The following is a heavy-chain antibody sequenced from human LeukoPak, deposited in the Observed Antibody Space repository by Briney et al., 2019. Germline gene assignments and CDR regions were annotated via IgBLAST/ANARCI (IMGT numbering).Heavy chain of an antibody. Sequence: SETLSLTXTVSGGSISSGDYYWSCIRQPPGKGLEWIGYIYYSGSTYYNPSLKSRVTISVDTSKNQFSLKLSSVTAADTAVYYCSRGHDYGDPPFDYWGQGTLVTVSS. J-gene: IGHJ4*02. V-gene: IGHV4-30-4*08. CDR1: GGSISSGDYY. CDR2: IYYSGST. D-gene: IGHD4-17*01. CDR3: SRGHDYGDPPFDY.